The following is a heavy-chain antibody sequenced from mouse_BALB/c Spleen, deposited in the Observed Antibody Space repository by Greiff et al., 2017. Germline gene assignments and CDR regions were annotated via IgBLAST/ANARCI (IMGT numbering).Heavy chain of an antibody. Sequence: VQLQQSGAELMKPGASVKISCKATGYTFSSYWIEWVKQRPGHGLEWIGEILPGSGSTNYNEKFKGKATFTADTSSNTAYMQLSSLTSEDSAVYYCARRGTMITTWFAYWGQGTLVTVSA. CDR1: GYTFSSYW. D-gene: IGHD2-4*01. V-gene: IGHV1-9*01. CDR2: ILPGSGST. J-gene: IGHJ3*01. CDR3: ARRGTMITTWFAY.